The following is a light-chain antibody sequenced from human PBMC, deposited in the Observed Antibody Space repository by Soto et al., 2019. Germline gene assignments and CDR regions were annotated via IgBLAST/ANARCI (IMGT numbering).Light chain of an antibody. V-gene: IGKV3-15*01. CDR3: QQSNNWPQT. CDR1: QSVGTN. Sequence: EIVMTQSPATLSVSPGERATLSCRASQSVGTNLAWYQQKPGQAPRLLIYGASTRATGIPARFSGSGSGTEFTLTISSLQYEDFAVYYCQQSNNWPQTFGQGTKVEIK. CDR2: GAS. J-gene: IGKJ1*01.